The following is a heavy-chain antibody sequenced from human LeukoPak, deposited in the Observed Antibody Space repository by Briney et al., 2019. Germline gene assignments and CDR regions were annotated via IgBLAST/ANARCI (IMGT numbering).Heavy chain of an antibody. D-gene: IGHD4-17*01. Sequence: GGSLRLSCAASGFTFRSYSMNWVRQAPGKGLEWVSYISSSSNTIYYADSVKGRFTISRDDAKNSLYLQMNSLRAEDTALYYCAKDKYGDYGGSLDYWGQGTLVTVSS. CDR2: ISSSSNTI. CDR1: GFTFRSYS. J-gene: IGHJ4*02. V-gene: IGHV3-48*04. CDR3: AKDKYGDYGGSLDY.